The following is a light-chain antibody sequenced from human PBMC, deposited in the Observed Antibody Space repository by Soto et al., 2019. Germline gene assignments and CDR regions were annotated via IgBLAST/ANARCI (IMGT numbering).Light chain of an antibody. CDR2: GAS. V-gene: IGKV3-20*01. CDR3: HQYGGSPWT. CDR1: QSVSSSY. Sequence: EIVLTQSPGTLSLSPGERATLSCRASQSVSSSYLAWYQQKPGQAPRLLIYGASSRATGIPDRFSGSGSGKALLLTITGWGLEDFEGYYCHQYGGSPWTFGQGTKVEI. J-gene: IGKJ1*01.